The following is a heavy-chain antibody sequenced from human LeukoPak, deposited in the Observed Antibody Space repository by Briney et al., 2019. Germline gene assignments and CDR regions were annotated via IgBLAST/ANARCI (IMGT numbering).Heavy chain of an antibody. D-gene: IGHD6-19*01. CDR3: ATKQWLGSNFDY. J-gene: IGHJ4*02. CDR2: IYYSGST. CDR1: GGSISSYY. V-gene: IGHV4-59*12. Sequence: SETLSLTCTVSGGSISSYYWSWIRQPPGKGLEWIGYIYYSGSTNYNPSLKSRVTISVDTSKNQFSLKLSSVTAADTAVYYCATKQWLGSNFDYWGQGTLVTVSS.